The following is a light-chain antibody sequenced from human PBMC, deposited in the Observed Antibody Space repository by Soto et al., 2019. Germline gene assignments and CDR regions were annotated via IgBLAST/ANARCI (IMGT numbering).Light chain of an antibody. CDR1: SY. V-gene: IGKV3-15*01. CDR2: GAS. CDR3: LRYPTRPRAT. J-gene: IGKJ4*01. Sequence: SYLAWYQQKPGQSPRLIIYGASSRATGIPARFSGSGSGTEYTITISSLQFPASPIFYSLRYPTRPRATFGGGTKVDIK.